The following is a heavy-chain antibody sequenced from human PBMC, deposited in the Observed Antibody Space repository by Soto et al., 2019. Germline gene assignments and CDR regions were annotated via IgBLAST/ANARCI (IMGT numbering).Heavy chain of an antibody. CDR2: IYYSGST. CDR3: ARELTAMVHNWFDP. J-gene: IGHJ5*02. V-gene: IGHV4-30-4*01. CDR1: GGSISRGDYY. Sequence: QVQLQESGPGLVKPSQTLSLTCTVSGGSISRGDYYWSWIRQPPGKGLEWIGYIYYSGSTYYNPSLKSRVTISVDTSKNQFSRKLSSVTAADTAVYYCARELTAMVHNWFDPWGQGTLVTVSS. D-gene: IGHD5-18*01.